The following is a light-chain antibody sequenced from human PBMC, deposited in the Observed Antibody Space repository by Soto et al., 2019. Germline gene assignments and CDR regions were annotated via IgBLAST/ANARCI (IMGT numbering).Light chain of an antibody. Sequence: EIVLTQSPATLSLSPGEGATLSCRASQALRTDVAWYQQKPGQAPRLLIYGASSRATGIPDRFSGSGSGTDFTLTISRLEPEDFAVYYCQQYGSSPITFGQGTRLEIK. CDR3: QQYGSSPIT. CDR1: QALRTD. CDR2: GAS. J-gene: IGKJ5*01. V-gene: IGKV3-20*01.